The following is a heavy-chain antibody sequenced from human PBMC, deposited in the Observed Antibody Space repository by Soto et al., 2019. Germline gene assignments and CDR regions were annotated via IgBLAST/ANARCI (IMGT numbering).Heavy chain of an antibody. V-gene: IGHV5-51*01. J-gene: IGHJ3*02. CDR3: ARRHYYDSSGYSDAFDI. CDR2: IFPGDSDT. Sequence: GESLKISCQGSGYSFTSYWIGWVRQMPGKSLVWLGIIFPGDSDTRYSPSFQGQVTISADKSISTAYLQWSSLKASDTAMYYCARRHYYDSSGYSDAFDIWGQGTMVTVSS. CDR1: GYSFTSYW. D-gene: IGHD3-22*01.